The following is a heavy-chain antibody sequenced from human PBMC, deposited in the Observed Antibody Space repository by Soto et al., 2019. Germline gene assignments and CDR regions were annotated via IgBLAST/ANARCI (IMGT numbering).Heavy chain of an antibody. CDR2: ISGSGGST. J-gene: IGHJ4*02. V-gene: IGHV3-23*01. D-gene: IGHD6-19*01. CDR1: GFTFSSYA. Sequence: GGSLRLSCVASGFTFSSYAMSWVRQAQGKGLEWVSAISGSGGSTYYADSVKGRFTISRDNSKNTLYLQMNSLRAEDTAVYYCAKGPAVAVTFGFDYWGQGTLVTVS. CDR3: AKGPAVAVTFGFDY.